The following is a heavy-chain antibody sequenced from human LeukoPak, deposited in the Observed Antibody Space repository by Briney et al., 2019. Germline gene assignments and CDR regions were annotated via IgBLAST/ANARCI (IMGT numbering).Heavy chain of an antibody. D-gene: IGHD3-22*01. CDR3: ARDLGYYDSSGYYHDAFDI. CDR2: FRYSGNT. CDR1: GGSISSSSYY. Sequence: SETLFLTCTVSGGSISSSSYYWGWIRQTPGKGLEWIESFRYSGNTYYNPSLKSRVTISVDTSKNQFSLKLRSVTAADTAVYYCARDLGYYDSSGYYHDAFDIWGQGTMVTVSS. J-gene: IGHJ3*02. V-gene: IGHV4-39*02.